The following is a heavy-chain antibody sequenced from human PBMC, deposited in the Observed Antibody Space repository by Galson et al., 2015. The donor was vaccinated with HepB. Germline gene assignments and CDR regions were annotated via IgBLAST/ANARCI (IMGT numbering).Heavy chain of an antibody. CDR2: MNTNTGKP. CDR1: GYTFTDYV. CDR3: ARSPLRFLDWLPYYDYYYMDV. D-gene: IGHD3-3*01. V-gene: IGHV7-4-1*02. Sequence: SVKVSCKASGYTFTDYVVNWVRQAPGQGLEWMGWMNTNTGKPTYAQGFEGRFVFSLDTSVTTAYLQISSLETDDTAVYYCARSPLRFLDWLPYYDYYYMDVWGEGTTVTVSS. J-gene: IGHJ6*03.